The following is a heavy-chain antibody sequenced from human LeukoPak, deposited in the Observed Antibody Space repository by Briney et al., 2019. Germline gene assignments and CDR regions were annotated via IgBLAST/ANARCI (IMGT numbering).Heavy chain of an antibody. CDR3: PRIEYFAESDYYKYCFDS. J-gene: IGHJ4*02. V-gene: IGHV3-23*01. CDR1: GFTISTYA. D-gene: IGHD3-22*01. Sequence: GQSLRLSCAVSGFTISTYAMGWACKTPGQGLEFVSAITGSGSGTCYADSVKGRFTISRDNSNNTLPLQMSSLRVDETEVHYSPRIEYFAESDYYKYCFDSWRQGTMVTVSS. CDR2: ITGSGSGT.